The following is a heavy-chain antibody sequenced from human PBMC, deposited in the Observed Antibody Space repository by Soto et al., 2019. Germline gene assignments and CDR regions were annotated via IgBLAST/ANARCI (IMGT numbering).Heavy chain of an antibody. D-gene: IGHD2-21*02. J-gene: IGHJ6*01. CDR3: SRAVCGGACYSGYGMDV. V-gene: IGHV3-7*03. CDR2: IKQDGSEK. Sequence: EVHLVESGGGLVPPGGSLILSCAASGFTFSSYWMSWVRQAPGKVLEWVANIKQDGSEKYYVDSVKGRFTISRDNAKNSLSLQMNSLRAEDTDVYCGSRAVCGGACYSGYGMDVWGQGTTVTVSS. CDR1: GFTFSSYW.